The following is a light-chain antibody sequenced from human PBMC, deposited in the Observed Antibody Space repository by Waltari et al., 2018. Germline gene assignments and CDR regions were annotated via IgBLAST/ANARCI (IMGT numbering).Light chain of an antibody. J-gene: IGKJ2*01. CDR3: QQYGSSIMYT. CDR2: GAS. Sequence: IVLTQSPGTLSLAPGARAAPSCRASQSLTKKYLAWYQQKPGQAPRLLIYGASSRAAGIPDRFSGSGSGTDFTLTISRLEPEDFGVYYCQQYGSSIMYTFGQGTKLEIK. CDR1: QSLTKKY. V-gene: IGKV3-20*01.